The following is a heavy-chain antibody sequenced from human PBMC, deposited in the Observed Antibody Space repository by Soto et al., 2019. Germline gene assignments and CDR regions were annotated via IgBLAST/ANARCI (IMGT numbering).Heavy chain of an antibody. J-gene: IGHJ4*02. CDR3: ARSLELRRGWRY. V-gene: IGHV4-34*01. D-gene: IGHD3-3*01. CDR2: INHGGRA. Sequence: QVQLQQWGAGLLKPSETLSLTCAVYGGSFTSYYWSWVRQPPGMGLEWIGDINHGGRANYNPSLKSRATLSIDTSKNQFSLELNSGSAADTAVYYCARSLELRRGWRYWGKGPLVTVSS. CDR1: GGSFTSYY.